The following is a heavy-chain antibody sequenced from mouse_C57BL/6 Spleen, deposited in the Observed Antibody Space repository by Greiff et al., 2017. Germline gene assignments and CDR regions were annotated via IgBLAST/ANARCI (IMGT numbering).Heavy chain of an antibody. D-gene: IGHD1-1*01. CDR1: GYAFTNYL. CDR2: INPGSGGT. Sequence: VQLQESGAELVRPGPSVKVSCKASGYAFTNYLIEWVKQRPGQGLEWIGVINPGSGGTNYNEKFKGKATLTADKSSSTAYMQLSSLTSEDSAVYFCARCLLLRMDYWGQGTSVTVSS. CDR3: ARCLLLRMDY. J-gene: IGHJ4*01. V-gene: IGHV1-54*01.